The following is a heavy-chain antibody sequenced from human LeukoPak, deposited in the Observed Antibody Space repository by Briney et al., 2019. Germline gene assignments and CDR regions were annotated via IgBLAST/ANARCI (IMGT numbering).Heavy chain of an antibody. D-gene: IGHD6-13*01. J-gene: IGHJ4*02. CDR2: IYHSGST. CDR3: ARDWGYSSSL. Sequence: SETLSLTCAVSGGSISSGGYSWSWIRQPPGKGLEWIGYIYHSGSTYYNPSLKSRVTISVDRSKNQFSLKLNSVTAADTAIYYCARDWGYSSSLWGQGALVTVSS. V-gene: IGHV4-30-2*01. CDR1: GGSISSGGYS.